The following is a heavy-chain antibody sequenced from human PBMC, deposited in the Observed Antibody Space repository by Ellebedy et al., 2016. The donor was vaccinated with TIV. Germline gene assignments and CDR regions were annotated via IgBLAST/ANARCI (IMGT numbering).Heavy chain of an antibody. CDR1: GGTFSSYA. J-gene: IGHJ3*02. CDR2: IIPIFGTA. D-gene: IGHD3-10*01. CDR3: VTYGSGSLEIDAFDI. Sequence: SVKVSCXASGGTFSSYAISWVRQAPGQGLEWMGGIIPIFGTANYAQKFQGRVTITADESTSTAYMELSSLRSEDTAVYYCVTYGSGSLEIDAFDIWGQGTMVTVSS. V-gene: IGHV1-69*13.